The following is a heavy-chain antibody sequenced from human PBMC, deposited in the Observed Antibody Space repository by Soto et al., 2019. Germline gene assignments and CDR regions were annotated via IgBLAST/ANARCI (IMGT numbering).Heavy chain of an antibody. V-gene: IGHV4-30-4*01. J-gene: IGHJ6*02. CDR3: ARGVDFEGFPPYGMDV. CDR1: GGSINTGDYY. CDR2: IYYSGTT. D-gene: IGHD3-3*01. Sequence: PSETLSLTCTVSGGSINTGDYYWTWIRQPRGKGLEWIGYIYYSGTTYYNPSLKSRVSLSLDTSKNHFSLRLTSVTAADTAVYYCARGVDFEGFPPYGMDVWGQGTTVTVSS.